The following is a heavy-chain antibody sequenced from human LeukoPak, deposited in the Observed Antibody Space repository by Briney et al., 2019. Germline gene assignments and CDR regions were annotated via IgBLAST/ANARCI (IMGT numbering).Heavy chain of an antibody. CDR2: IWYDGSNK. V-gene: IGHV3-33*08. D-gene: IGHD3-3*01. J-gene: IGHJ4*02. Sequence: GGSLRLSCAASGFTFSSYWMNWARQAPGKGLEWVAVIWYDGSNKYYADSVKGRFTISRDNSKNTLYLQMNSLRAEDTAVYYCARVVRFLEWLPRFGSYFDYWGQGTLVTVSS. CDR3: ARVVRFLEWLPRFGSYFDY. CDR1: GFTFSSYW.